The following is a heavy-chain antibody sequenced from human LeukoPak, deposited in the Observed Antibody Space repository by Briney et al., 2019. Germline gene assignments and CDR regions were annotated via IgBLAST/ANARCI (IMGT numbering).Heavy chain of an antibody. CDR1: AFSLNAYN. CDR3: VRDRGTYRPIDY. CDR2: ISYTGTYI. J-gene: IGHJ4*02. V-gene: IGHV3-21*04. Sequence: PRGSLRLSCAASAFSLNAYNMNWVRQAPGKGLEWVSSISYTGTYIYYADSVKGRFTISRDNAQNSLYLQMNSLRAEDTAIYYCVRDRGTYRPIDYWGQGTLVTVSS. D-gene: IGHD1-26*01.